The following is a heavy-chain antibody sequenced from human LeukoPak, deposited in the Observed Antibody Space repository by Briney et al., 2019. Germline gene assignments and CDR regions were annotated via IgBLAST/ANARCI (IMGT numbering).Heavy chain of an antibody. J-gene: IGHJ6*02. CDR2: ISGSGGST. V-gene: IGHV3-23*01. CDR1: GFTFSSYA. Sequence: GGSLRLSCAASGFTFSSYAMSWVRQAPGEGLEWVSAISGSGGSTYYADSVKGRFTISRDNSKNPLYLQMNSLRAEDTAVYYCASHRDYYGSGSYGVGPYYYYGMDVWGQGTTVTVSS. CDR3: ASHRDYYGSGSYGVGPYYYYGMDV. D-gene: IGHD3-10*01.